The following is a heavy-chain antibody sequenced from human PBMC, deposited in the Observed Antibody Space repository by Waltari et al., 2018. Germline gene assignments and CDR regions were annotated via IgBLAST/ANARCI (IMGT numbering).Heavy chain of an antibody. J-gene: IGHJ5*02. CDR1: GGSISTISSY. Sequence: QLQLQESGPGLVKPSEPLSLTCTVSGGSISTISSYWGWIRQPPGKGLEWIGTIHYSGSTYYNPSLKSRVTISGDTSKSQFSLMLSSVTAADTAVYYCARHEWFGELTNNWFDPWGRGTLVTVSS. V-gene: IGHV4-39*01. CDR2: IHYSGST. CDR3: ARHEWFGELTNNWFDP. D-gene: IGHD3-10*01.